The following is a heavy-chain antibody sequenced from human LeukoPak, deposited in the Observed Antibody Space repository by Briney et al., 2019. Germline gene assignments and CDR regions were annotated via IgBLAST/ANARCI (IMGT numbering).Heavy chain of an antibody. CDR2: IYYSGST. J-gene: IGHJ4*02. CDR1: VGSISSGGYS. V-gene: IGHV4-31*03. CDR3: ARGPTAELDY. Sequence: SQTLSLTCTVSVGSISSGGYSWSWIRQHPGKGLEWIGYIYYSGSTYYNPSLKSRVTISLDTSKNQFSLNLTSVTAADTAVYYCARGPTAELDYWGQGTLVTVSS.